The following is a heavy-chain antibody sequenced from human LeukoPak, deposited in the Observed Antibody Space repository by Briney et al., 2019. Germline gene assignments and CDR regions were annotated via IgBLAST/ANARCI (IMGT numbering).Heavy chain of an antibody. Sequence: TGGSLRLSCAAFGFTFSSYAMSWVRQAPGKGLEWVSAISGSGGSTYYADSVKGRFTISRDNSKNTLYLQMNSLRAEDTAVYYCAKGHGSGFPPFDYWGQGTLVTVSS. J-gene: IGHJ4*02. CDR1: GFTFSSYA. CDR3: AKGHGSGFPPFDY. D-gene: IGHD5-24*01. CDR2: ISGSGGST. V-gene: IGHV3-23*01.